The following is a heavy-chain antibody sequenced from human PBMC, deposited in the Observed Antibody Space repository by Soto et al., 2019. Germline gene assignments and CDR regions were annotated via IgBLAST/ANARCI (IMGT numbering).Heavy chain of an antibody. CDR1: GFTVSSYW. Sequence: PGGSLRLSXAASGFTVSSYWMHWVRQAPGKGLVWVSLIKTDGSSTNYADSVKGRFTISRDNAKNTLYLQMNSLRAEDTAVYYCVRTLYWGQGTTVTVSS. CDR3: VRTLY. J-gene: IGHJ6*02. V-gene: IGHV3-74*01. CDR2: IKTDGSST.